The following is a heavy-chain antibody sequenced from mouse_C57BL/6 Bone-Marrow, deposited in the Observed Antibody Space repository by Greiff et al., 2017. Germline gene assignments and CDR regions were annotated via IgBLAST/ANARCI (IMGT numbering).Heavy chain of an antibody. CDR1: GYTFTSYW. J-gene: IGHJ1*03. V-gene: IGHV1-64*01. Sequence: QVQLQQPGAELVKPGASVKLSCKASGYTFTSYWMNWVKQRPGQGLEWIGMIHPNSGSTNYNEKFKSKATLTVDKSSSTAYMQLSSLTSEDSAVYYCARDTTVVAHWYFDVWGTGTTVTVSS. CDR3: ARDTTVVAHWYFDV. D-gene: IGHD1-1*01. CDR2: IHPNSGST.